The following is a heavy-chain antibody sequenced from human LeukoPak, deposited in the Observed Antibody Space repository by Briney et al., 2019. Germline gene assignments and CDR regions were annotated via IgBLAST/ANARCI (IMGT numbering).Heavy chain of an antibody. CDR1: GFTFSSYG. J-gene: IGHJ4*02. Sequence: QPGGSLRLSCAASGFTFSSYGMHWVRQAPGKGLEWVAFIRYDGSNKYYADSVKGRFTISRDNSKNTLYLQMNSLRAEDTAVYYCAKDQIEWLRRREYYFDYWGQGTLVTVSS. V-gene: IGHV3-30*02. CDR3: AKDQIEWLRRREYYFDY. D-gene: IGHD5-12*01. CDR2: IRYDGSNK.